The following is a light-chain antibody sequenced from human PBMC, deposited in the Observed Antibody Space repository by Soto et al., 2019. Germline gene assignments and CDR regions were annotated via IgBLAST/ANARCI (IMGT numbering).Light chain of an antibody. CDR1: QSVLYSSNNKNY. CDR2: WAS. V-gene: IGKV4-1*01. CDR3: QQYYSTPRFT. J-gene: IGKJ3*01. Sequence: DIVMTQSPDSLAVSLGERATINCKSSQSVLYSSNNKNYLAWYQQKPGQPPKLLIYWASTRESGVPDRVSGSGSVTDFTLTISSLQAEDVAVYYCQQYYSTPRFTFGPGTKVDIK.